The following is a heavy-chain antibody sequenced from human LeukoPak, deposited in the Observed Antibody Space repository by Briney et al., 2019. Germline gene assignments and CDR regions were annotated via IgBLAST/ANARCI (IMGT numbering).Heavy chain of an antibody. J-gene: IGHJ6*03. CDR3: ASNGQLGNYYYYYMDV. Sequence: GASVKVPCKASGYTFTGYYMHWVRQAPGQGLEWMGWINPNSGGTNYAQKFQGRVTMTRDTSISTAYMELSRLRSDDTAVYYCASNGQLGNYYYYYMDVWGKGTTVTVSS. D-gene: IGHD6-6*01. V-gene: IGHV1-2*02. CDR1: GYTFTGYY. CDR2: INPNSGGT.